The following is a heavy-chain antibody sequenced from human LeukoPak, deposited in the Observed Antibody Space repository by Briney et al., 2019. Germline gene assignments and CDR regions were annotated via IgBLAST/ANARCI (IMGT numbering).Heavy chain of an antibody. Sequence: SVKVSCKASGGTFSSYAISWVRQAPGQGLEWMGGIIPIFGTANHAQKFQGRVTIAADESTSTAYMELSSLRSGDTAVYYCARERGGSCYDYWGQGTLVTVSS. J-gene: IGHJ4*02. CDR3: ARERGGSCYDY. D-gene: IGHD2-15*01. CDR1: GGTFSSYA. CDR2: IIPIFGTA. V-gene: IGHV1-69*01.